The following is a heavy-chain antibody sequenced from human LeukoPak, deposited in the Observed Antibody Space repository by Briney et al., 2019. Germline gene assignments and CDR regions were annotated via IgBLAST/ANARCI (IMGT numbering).Heavy chain of an antibody. CDR2: IRYDGGNK. V-gene: IGHV3-30*02. D-gene: IGHD4-17*01. Sequence: GGSLRLSCAASGFTFSSYGMHWVRQAPGKGLEWVAFIRYDGGNKYYADSVKGRFTISRDNSKNTLYLQMNSLRAEDTAVYYCAKTAATVTTPNYFDYWGQGTLVTVSS. CDR1: GFTFSSYG. J-gene: IGHJ4*02. CDR3: AKTAATVTTPNYFDY.